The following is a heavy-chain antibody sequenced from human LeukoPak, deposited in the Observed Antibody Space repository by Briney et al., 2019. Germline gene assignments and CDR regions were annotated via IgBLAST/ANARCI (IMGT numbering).Heavy chain of an antibody. J-gene: IGHJ4*02. CDR3: AREGDRHLTFDY. CDR2: TAYEGGEK. CDR1: GYTFSGHL. Sequence: GGSLRLSCAASGYTFSGHLLHWVRQAPGKGLEWVAGTAYEGGEKCYADSVSGRFTISRDNSDNTVYLQMNGLRLEDTAVYFCAREGDRHLTFDYWGRGTLVTVSS. V-gene: IGHV3-30*01. D-gene: IGHD3-16*01.